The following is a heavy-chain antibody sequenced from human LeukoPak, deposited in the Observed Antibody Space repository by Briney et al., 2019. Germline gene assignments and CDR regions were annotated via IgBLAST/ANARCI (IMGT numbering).Heavy chain of an antibody. CDR2: IYYSGST. Sequence: SETLSLTCTVSGGSISSSSYYWGWIRQPPGTGLEWIGTIYYSGSTYYNPSLKSRVTISVDTSKNQFSLKLSSVTAADTAVYYCATLPHVAVAETFDYWGQGTLVTVSS. CDR3: ATLPHVAVAETFDY. V-gene: IGHV4-39*07. J-gene: IGHJ4*02. CDR1: GGSISSSSYY. D-gene: IGHD6-19*01.